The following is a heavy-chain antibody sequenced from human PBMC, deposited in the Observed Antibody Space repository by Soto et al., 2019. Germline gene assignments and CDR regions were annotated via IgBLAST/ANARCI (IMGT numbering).Heavy chain of an antibody. J-gene: IGHJ4*02. CDR1: GGSFSGYY. CDR3: AGSRTARHYYFDY. D-gene: IGHD6-6*01. Sequence: QVQLQQWGAGLLKPSETLSLTCAVYGGSFSGYYWSWIRQPPGKGLEWIGEINHSGSTNYNPSLKSRVTISVDTSKNQCSLKLSSVTAADTAVYYCAGSRTARHYYFDYWGQGTLVTVSS. V-gene: IGHV4-34*01. CDR2: INHSGST.